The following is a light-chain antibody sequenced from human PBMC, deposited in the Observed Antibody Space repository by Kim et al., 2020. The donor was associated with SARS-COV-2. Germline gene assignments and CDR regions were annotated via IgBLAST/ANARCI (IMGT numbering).Light chain of an antibody. Sequence: SVGDRVTSTCQASQDISNYLNWYQHKPGKAPKLLIYDASNLETGVPSRFSGSGSGTDFTFTISSLQPEDIATYYCQQYDNLPPLTFGGGTKVDIK. CDR2: DAS. J-gene: IGKJ4*01. CDR1: QDISNY. V-gene: IGKV1-33*01. CDR3: QQYDNLPPLT.